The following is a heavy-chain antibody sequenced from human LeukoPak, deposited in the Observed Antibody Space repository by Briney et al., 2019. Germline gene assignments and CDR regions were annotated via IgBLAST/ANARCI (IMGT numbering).Heavy chain of an antibody. D-gene: IGHD6-13*01. CDR1: GFTFSDSH. J-gene: IGHJ4*02. CDR3: ARDLYSSSHYFDY. V-gene: IGHV3-11*04. Sequence: GGSLRLSCAVSGFTFSDSHMTWIRQAPGKGLEWVSYISNSGSSISYADSVKGRFTISRDNTKNSLYLRMNSLRAEGTAVYYCARDLYSSSHYFDYWGQGTLVTVSS. CDR2: ISNSGSSI.